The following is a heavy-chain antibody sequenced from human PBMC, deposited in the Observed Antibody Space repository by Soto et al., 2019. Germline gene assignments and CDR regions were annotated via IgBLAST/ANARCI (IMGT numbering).Heavy chain of an antibody. Sequence: QVQLVESGGGVVQPGRSLRLSCAASGFTFSSYGMHWVRQAPGKGLEWVAVISYDGSNKYYADSVKGRFTISRDNSKNTLYLQRNSPRAEDTAVYYCAKEVWSGPMDVWGQGTTGTVSS. CDR1: GFTFSSYG. V-gene: IGHV3-30*18. D-gene: IGHD3-3*01. J-gene: IGHJ6*02. CDR2: ISYDGSNK. CDR3: AKEVWSGPMDV.